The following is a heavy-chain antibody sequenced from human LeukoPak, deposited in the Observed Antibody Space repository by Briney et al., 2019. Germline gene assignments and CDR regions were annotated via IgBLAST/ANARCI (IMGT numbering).Heavy chain of an antibody. CDR2: IKYDGSKT. CDR1: GFNFINYD. Sequence: GGSLRLSCAASGFNFINYDMNWVRQAPGKGLEWVGFIKYDGSKTQYVDSVKGRFTISRDNGKNTVYLQMNSLRAEDTAIYYCANKVFPWGQGTLVIVSS. V-gene: IGHV3-30*02. CDR3: ANKVFP. J-gene: IGHJ4*02. D-gene: IGHD5/OR15-5a*01.